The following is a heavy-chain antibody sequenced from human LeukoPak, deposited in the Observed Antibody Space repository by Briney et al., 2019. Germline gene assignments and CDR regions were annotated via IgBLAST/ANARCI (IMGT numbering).Heavy chain of an antibody. J-gene: IGHJ4*02. CDR3: ARTGMVRGVLMQ. D-gene: IGHD3-10*01. CDR1: GYTFTSYD. Sequence: ASVKVSCKASGYTFTSYDTNWVRQATGQGLEWMGWMNPNSGNTGYAQKFQGRVTMTRNTSISTAYMELSSLRSEDTAVYYCARTGMVRGVLMQWGQGTLVTVSS. CDR2: MNPNSGNT. V-gene: IGHV1-8*01.